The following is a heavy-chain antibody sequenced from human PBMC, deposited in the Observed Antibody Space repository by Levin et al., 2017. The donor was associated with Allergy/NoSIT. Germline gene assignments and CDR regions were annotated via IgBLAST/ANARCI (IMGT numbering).Heavy chain of an antibody. CDR3: AKDKLSHAPSGIDY. CDR2: VTWDGRGA. D-gene: IGHD3-10*01. V-gene: IGHV3-43D*03. J-gene: IGHJ4*02. Sequence: SCAASGFIFDDYAMHWVRQAPGKGLEWVALVTWDGRGAYYADSVKGRFTISRDSSKNSLYLQMHTLGAEDTALYYCAKDKLSHAPSGIDYWGQGTLVTVSS. CDR1: GFIFDDYA.